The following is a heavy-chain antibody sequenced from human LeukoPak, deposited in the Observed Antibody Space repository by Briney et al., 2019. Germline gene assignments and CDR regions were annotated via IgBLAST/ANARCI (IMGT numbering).Heavy chain of an antibody. CDR2: INPSGGST. CDR3: ARPGGDYDAFDI. V-gene: IGHV1-46*01. Sequence: ASVKVSCKASEYTFTSYYMHWVRQAPGQGLEWMGIINPSGGSTSYAQKFQGRVTMTRDTSTSTVYMELSSLRSEDTAVYYCARPGGDYDAFDIWGQGTMVTVSS. CDR1: EYTFTSYY. J-gene: IGHJ3*02. D-gene: IGHD2-21*02.